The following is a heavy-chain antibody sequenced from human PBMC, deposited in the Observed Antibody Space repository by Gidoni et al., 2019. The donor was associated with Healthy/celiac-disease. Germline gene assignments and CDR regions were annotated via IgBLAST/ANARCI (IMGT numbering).Heavy chain of an antibody. D-gene: IGHD4-4*01. CDR2: VSSSSSTI. CDR3: ARGLGNRDI. Sequence: EVQLVASGGGLVPPGGSLILSFPSSGFTFSSYGMNWVRQAPGKGLGWVSDVSSSSSTICYADSVKGRFTISRDNAKNSLYLQMNSLRDEDTAVYYCARGLGNRDIWGQGTMVTVSS. CDR1: GFTFSSYG. J-gene: IGHJ3*02. V-gene: IGHV3-48*02.